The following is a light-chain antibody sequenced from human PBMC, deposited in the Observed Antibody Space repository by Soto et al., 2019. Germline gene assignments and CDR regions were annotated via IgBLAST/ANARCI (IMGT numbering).Light chain of an antibody. CDR3: QQYTDWPLT. CDR2: GAS. Sequence: ERVMTQSPATLSVSPGERATLSCRASQTVGSNLAWYQQKPGQAPRLLIYGASTRATGIPARFGGTGSGTEFTLTISSLQSEDFAVYYCQQYTDWPLTFGGGTKVEIK. J-gene: IGKJ4*01. CDR1: QTVGSN. V-gene: IGKV3-15*01.